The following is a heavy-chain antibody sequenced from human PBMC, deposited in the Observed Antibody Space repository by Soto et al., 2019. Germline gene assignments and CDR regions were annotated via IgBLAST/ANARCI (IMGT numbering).Heavy chain of an antibody. D-gene: IGHD2-2*01. V-gene: IGHV3-30*18. Sequence: VQLVESGGGVVQPGRSLRLSCAASGLTFSTYGFHWVRQAPGKGLEWVAVISNDVRNIHYAESVKGRVTISRDNSKHTLYLQMNSLRPNDTAVYYCVKDTLGGMTPVFMPGPDWGQGTLVTVAS. CDR1: GLTFSTYG. J-gene: IGHJ4*02. CDR2: ISNDVRNI. CDR3: VKDTLGGMTPVFMPGPD.